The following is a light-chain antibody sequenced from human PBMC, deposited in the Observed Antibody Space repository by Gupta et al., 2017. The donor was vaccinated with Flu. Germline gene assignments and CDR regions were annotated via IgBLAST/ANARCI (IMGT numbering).Light chain of an antibody. J-gene: IGLJ1*01. CDR2: RDR. CDR3: QTADTAGTYV. CDR1: ALPKQY. Sequence: SGDALPKQYAYWYQQKPGQAPVVVMYRDRERPSGIPERFSGSGSGTTVTLTISGVQAEDEADYYCQTADTAGTYVFGGGTKVTVL. V-gene: IGLV3-25*03.